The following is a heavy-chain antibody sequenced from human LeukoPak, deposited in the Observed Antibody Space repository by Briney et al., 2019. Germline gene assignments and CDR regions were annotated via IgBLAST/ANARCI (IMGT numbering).Heavy chain of an antibody. CDR1: GGSISSSSYY. J-gene: IGHJ4*02. CDR2: IYYSGST. D-gene: IGHD3-22*01. Sequence: SETLSLTCTVSGGSISSSSYYWGCIRQPPGKGLECIGSIYYSGSTNYNPSLKSRVTISVDTSKHQFSLKLSSVTAADTAVNYCARDRDYCDSSGYFDYWGQGTLVTVSS. CDR3: ARDRDYCDSSGYFDY. V-gene: IGHV4-39*07.